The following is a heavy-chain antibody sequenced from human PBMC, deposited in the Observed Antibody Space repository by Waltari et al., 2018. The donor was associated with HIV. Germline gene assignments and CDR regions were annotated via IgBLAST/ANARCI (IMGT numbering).Heavy chain of an antibody. V-gene: IGHV3-49*03. CDR2: IRSKTYGGTT. J-gene: IGHJ3*02. CDR1: GFTFNDFA. D-gene: IGHD5-12*01. Sequence: EVQMVESGGGLVQPGRSLRLSCTASGFTFNDFAVHWFRQAPGKGLEWVGYIRSKTYGGTTEYAASVKGRFTISRDDSKSIAYLQMNSLKTEDTAVYYCIRGLRGLDIWGQGTMVTVSS. CDR3: IRGLRGLDI.